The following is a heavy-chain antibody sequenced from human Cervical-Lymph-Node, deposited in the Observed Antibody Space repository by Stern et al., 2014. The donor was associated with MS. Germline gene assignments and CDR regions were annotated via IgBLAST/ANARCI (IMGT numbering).Heavy chain of an antibody. CDR2: IWYDGSNK. Sequence: DQLVESGGGVVQPGRSLRLSCAASGFTFSSYGMHWVRQAPGKGLEWVAVIWYDGSNKYYADSVKGRFTISRDNSKNTLYLQMNSLRAEDTAVYYCAREKIAENYYYYYGMDVWGQGTTVTVSS. V-gene: IGHV3-33*01. D-gene: IGHD1-14*01. CDR3: AREKIAENYYYYYGMDV. J-gene: IGHJ6*02. CDR1: GFTFSSYG.